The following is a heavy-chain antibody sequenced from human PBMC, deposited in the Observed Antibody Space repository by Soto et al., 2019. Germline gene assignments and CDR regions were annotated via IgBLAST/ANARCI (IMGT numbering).Heavy chain of an antibody. CDR2: MIPILGIA. J-gene: IGHJ3*02. Sequence: GASVKVSCKASGYTFTSYDINWVRQATGQGLEWMGRMIPILGIANYAQKFQGRVTITADKSTSTAYMELSSLRSEDTAVYYCATGISDIVVVVAAPDAFDIWGQGTMVTVSS. D-gene: IGHD2-15*01. CDR3: ATGISDIVVVVAAPDAFDI. V-gene: IGHV1-69*04. CDR1: GYTFTSYD.